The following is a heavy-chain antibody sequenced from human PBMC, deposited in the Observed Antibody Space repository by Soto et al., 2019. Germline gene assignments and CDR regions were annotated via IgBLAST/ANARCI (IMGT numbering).Heavy chain of an antibody. J-gene: IGHJ4*02. CDR3: ARDTGSPAAYIVGASGGFDY. Sequence: GGSLRLSCAASGFTFSSYSMNWVRQAPGKGLEWVSSISSSSSYIYYADSVKGRFTISRDNAKNSLYLQMNSLRAEDTAVYYCARDTGSPAAYIVGASGGFDYWGQGTLVTVSS. D-gene: IGHD1-26*01. CDR1: GFTFSSYS. V-gene: IGHV3-21*01. CDR2: ISSSSSYI.